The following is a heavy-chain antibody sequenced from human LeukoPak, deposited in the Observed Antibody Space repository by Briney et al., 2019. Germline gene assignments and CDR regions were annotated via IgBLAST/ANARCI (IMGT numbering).Heavy chain of an antibody. CDR3: AGGASNNGD. Sequence: SETLSLTRTVSGDYVASDSYYWSWIRQPPGKGLEWIGYIHNSRGTSYNPSLKSRVTMSVDTSKNQFSLRLSSVTAADTALYYCAGGASNNGDWGQGTLVTVSS. D-gene: IGHD1/OR15-1a*01. V-gene: IGHV4-61*01. CDR2: IHNSRGT. J-gene: IGHJ4*02. CDR1: GDYVASDSYY.